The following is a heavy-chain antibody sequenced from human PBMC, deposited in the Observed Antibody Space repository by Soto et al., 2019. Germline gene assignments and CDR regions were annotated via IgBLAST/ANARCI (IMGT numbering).Heavy chain of an antibody. J-gene: IGHJ3*02. CDR1: GGSISSYY. D-gene: IGHD3-10*01. CDR2: IYYSGST. V-gene: IGHV4-59*01. CDR3: ARVWGGAFDI. Sequence: PSETLSLTCTVSGGSISSYYWSWIRQPPGKGLEWIGYIYYSGSTNYNPSLESRVTISVDTSKNQFSLKLSSVTAADTAVYYCARVWGGAFDIWGQGTMVTVS.